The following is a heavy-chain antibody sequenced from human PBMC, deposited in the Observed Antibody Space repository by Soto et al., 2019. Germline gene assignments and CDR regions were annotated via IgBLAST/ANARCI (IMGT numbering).Heavy chain of an antibody. D-gene: IGHD2-2*01. Sequence: QVQLQESGPGLVKPSQTLSLTCTVSGGSISSGGYYWSWIRQHPGKGLEWIGYIYYSGSTYYNPSLKSRVTISVDTSKNQFSLKLSSVTAADTAVYYCARDMGGSVVPAAMPGGYYYYGMDVWGQGTTVTVSS. J-gene: IGHJ6*02. V-gene: IGHV4-31*03. CDR2: IYYSGST. CDR1: GGSISSGGYY. CDR3: ARDMGGSVVPAAMPGGYYYYGMDV.